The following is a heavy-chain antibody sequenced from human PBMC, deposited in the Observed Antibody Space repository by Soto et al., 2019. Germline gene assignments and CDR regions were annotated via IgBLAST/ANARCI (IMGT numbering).Heavy chain of an antibody. CDR1: GGSISSYY. V-gene: IGHV4-59*08. J-gene: IGHJ6*03. CDR3: ARGSNYNYYYYMDV. Sequence: SETLSLTCTVSGGSISSYYWSWIRQHPGKGLEWIGYIYYSGSTNYNPSLKSRVTISVDTSKNQFSLKLSSVTAADTAVYYCARGSNYNYYYYMDVWGEGTTVTVS. D-gene: IGHD4-4*01. CDR2: IYYSGST.